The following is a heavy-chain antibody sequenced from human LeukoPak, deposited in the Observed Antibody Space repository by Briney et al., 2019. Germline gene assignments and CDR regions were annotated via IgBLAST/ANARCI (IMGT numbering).Heavy chain of an antibody. V-gene: IGHV3-74*01. CDR3: AKDRLGAMMYFDF. CDR2: MNTDGSII. J-gene: IGHJ4*02. Sequence: GGSLGLSCAASGFTFSSYWMHWVRQAPGKGLVWVSRMNTDGSIINYADSVKGRFTISRDNSKNTLYLQVNSLRVEDTAVYYCAKDRLGAMMYFDFWGQGTLVTVSS. D-gene: IGHD1-26*01. CDR1: GFTFSSYW.